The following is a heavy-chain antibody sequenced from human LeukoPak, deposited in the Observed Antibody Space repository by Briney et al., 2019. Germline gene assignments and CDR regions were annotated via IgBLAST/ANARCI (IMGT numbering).Heavy chain of an antibody. V-gene: IGHV1-46*01. CDR2: INPSGGST. J-gene: IGHJ3*02. D-gene: IGHD6-19*01. Sequence: ASVKVSCKASGHTFTSYYMHWVRQAPGQGLEWMGIINPSGGSTSYAQKFQGRVTMTRDTSTSTVYMELSSLRSEDTAVYYCARERAGFPFDIWGQGTMVTVSS. CDR1: GHTFTSYY. CDR3: ARERAGFPFDI.